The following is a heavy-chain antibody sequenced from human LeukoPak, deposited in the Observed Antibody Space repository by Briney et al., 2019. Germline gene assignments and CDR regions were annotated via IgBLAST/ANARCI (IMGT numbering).Heavy chain of an antibody. CDR3: AKEFNFFRGVIISTDY. Sequence: PGGSLRLSCAASGFTFSSYGMHWVRQAPGKGLEWVAFIRYDGSDENYADSVKGRFTISRDNSKNTLYLQMNSLRAEGTAVYYCAKEFNFFRGVIISTDYWGQGTLVTVSS. J-gene: IGHJ4*02. D-gene: IGHD3-10*01. CDR1: GFTFSSYG. V-gene: IGHV3-30*02. CDR2: IRYDGSDE.